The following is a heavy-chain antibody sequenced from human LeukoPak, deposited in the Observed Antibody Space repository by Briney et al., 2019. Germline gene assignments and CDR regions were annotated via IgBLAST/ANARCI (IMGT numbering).Heavy chain of an antibody. Sequence: GASVKVSCKASGYTFTSYGISWVRQAPGQGLECMGWISAYNGNTNYAQKLQGGVTMTTDTSTSTAYMELRSLRSDDTAVYYCARVAGVTTVNWFDPWGQGTLVTVSS. V-gene: IGHV1-18*01. CDR1: GYTFTSYG. J-gene: IGHJ5*02. CDR2: ISAYNGNT. CDR3: ARVAGVTTVNWFDP. D-gene: IGHD4-17*01.